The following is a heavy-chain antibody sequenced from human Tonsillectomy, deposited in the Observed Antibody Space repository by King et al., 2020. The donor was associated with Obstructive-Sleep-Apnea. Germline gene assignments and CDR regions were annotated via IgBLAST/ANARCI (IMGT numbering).Heavy chain of an antibody. D-gene: IGHD4-17*01. CDR3: ARSVLYGDYALDY. CDR2: IKQDGNET. J-gene: IGHJ4*02. V-gene: IGHV3-7*03. CDR1: GFTFSSYW. Sequence: VQLVESGGGLVQPGGSLRLSCAASGFTFSSYWMNWVRQAPGKGLEWVANIKQDGNETYYVDSVQGRFSISRDNAKNSLYLQMNSLRAEDTAVYYCARSVLYGDYALDYWGQGTLVTVSS.